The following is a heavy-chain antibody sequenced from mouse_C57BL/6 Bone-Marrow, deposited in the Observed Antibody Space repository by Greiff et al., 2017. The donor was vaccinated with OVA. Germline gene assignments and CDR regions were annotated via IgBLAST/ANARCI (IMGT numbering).Heavy chain of an antibody. V-gene: IGHV12-3*01. D-gene: IGHD1-2*01. CDR2: ITHSGET. CDR1: GFPITSGYY. J-gene: IGHJ1*03. Sequence: QVQLQQSGPGLVKPSQSLFLTCSITGFPITSGYYWIWIRQSPGKPLEWMGYITHSGETFYNPSLQSPISITRETSKNQFFLQLNSVTTEDTAMYYCAGDKGDYYGPHWYFDVWGTGTTVTVSS. CDR3: AGDKGDYYGPHWYFDV.